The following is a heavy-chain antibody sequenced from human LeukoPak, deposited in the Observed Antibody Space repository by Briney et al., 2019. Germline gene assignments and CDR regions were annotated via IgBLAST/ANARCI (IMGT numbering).Heavy chain of an antibody. CDR2: IYTSGST. CDR1: GFTFSRYW. D-gene: IGHD1-26*01. V-gene: IGHV4-4*07. J-gene: IGHJ3*02. Sequence: KAGGSLRLSCAASGFTFSRYWMSWVRQAPGKGLEWIGRIYTSGSTNYNPSLKSRVTMSVDTSKNQFSLKLSSVTAADTAVYYCASSSRGSYGLDAFDIWGQGTMVTVSS. CDR3: ASSSRGSYGLDAFDI.